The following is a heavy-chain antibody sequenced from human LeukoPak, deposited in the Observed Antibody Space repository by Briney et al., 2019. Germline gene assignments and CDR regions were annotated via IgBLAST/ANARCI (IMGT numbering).Heavy chain of an antibody. D-gene: IGHD6-13*01. CDR2: ISASGGRT. CDR1: GFTFSSYD. J-gene: IGHJ5*02. V-gene: IGHV3-23*01. CDR3: AKAGGSSWYDA. Sequence: GGSLRLSCAASGFTFSSYDMSWVRQAPRKGLEWVSAISASGGRTYYADSVKGRFTISRDNSKNTMYQQMNSLRAEDTAVYYCAKAGGSSWYDAWGQGILVTVSS.